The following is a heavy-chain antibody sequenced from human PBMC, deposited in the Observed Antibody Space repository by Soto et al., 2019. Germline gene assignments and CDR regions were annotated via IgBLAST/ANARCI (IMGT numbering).Heavy chain of an antibody. Sequence: GGSLRLSCAASGFTFSSYGTHWVRQAPGKGLEWVAVISYDGSNKYYADSVKGRFTISRDNSKNTLYLQMNSLRAEDTAVYYCAKDLGYSSAPDYWGQGTLVTVSS. CDR3: AKDLGYSSAPDY. CDR1: GFTFSSYG. CDR2: ISYDGSNK. J-gene: IGHJ4*02. D-gene: IGHD6-19*01. V-gene: IGHV3-30*18.